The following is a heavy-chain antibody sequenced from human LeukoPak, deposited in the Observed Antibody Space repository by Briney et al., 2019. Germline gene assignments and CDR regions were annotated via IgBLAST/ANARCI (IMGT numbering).Heavy chain of an antibody. V-gene: IGHV4-59*01. Sequence: SETLSITCTVSGGSISSYYWSWIRQPPGKGLEWIGYIYYSGSTNYNPSLKSRVTISVDTSKNQFSLKLSSVTAADTAVYYCARGAAAAFDYWGQGTLVTVSS. J-gene: IGHJ4*02. CDR3: ARGAAAAFDY. CDR1: GGSISSYY. CDR2: IYYSGST. D-gene: IGHD6-13*01.